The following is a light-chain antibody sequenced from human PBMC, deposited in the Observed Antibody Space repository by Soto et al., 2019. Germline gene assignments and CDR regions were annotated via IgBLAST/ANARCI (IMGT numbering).Light chain of an antibody. CDR3: QHLNTYPRT. Sequence: DIQLTQSPSFLSASVGDRVTITCRASQGISSYLAWYQHPPGKAPKLLIYGASTLQRGVSSRFSVSGSGTEFTLTISRPQPEDFATSYCQHLNTYPRTFGQGTKLE. CDR1: QGISSY. CDR2: GAS. J-gene: IGKJ2*01. V-gene: IGKV1-9*01.